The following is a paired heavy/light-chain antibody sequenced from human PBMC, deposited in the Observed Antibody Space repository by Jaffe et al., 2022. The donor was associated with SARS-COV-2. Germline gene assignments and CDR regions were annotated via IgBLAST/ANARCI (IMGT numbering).Light chain of an antibody. CDR2: GAS. Sequence: EIVLTQFPGTLSLSPGERAALSCRASQGVNKGYLAWYQQKPGQAPRLLIYGASTRAIGIPERFSGSGSGTDFTLTISRLEPEDFAVYYCQQYGNSQTFGQGTKVEIK. V-gene: IGKV3-20*01. CDR3: QQYGNSQT. J-gene: IGKJ1*01. CDR1: QGVNKGY.
Heavy chain of an antibody. CDR2: ISKDGSRS. V-gene: IGHV3-30*03. Sequence: QVQVEESGGGVVQPGRSLRLSCVGSAFPFNSYAIHWVRQAPGKGLEWVAVISKDGSRSSYADSVRGRCIISRDNSRNTVYLQMNSLRSEDTAVYFCARDADGFYYDHYYHMDVWGRGTTVIVSS. CDR1: AFPFNSYA. CDR3: ARDADGFYYDHYYHMDV. D-gene: IGHD3-16*01. J-gene: IGHJ6*03.